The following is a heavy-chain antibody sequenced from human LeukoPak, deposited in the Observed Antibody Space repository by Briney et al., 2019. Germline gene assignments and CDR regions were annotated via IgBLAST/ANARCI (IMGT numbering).Heavy chain of an antibody. CDR1: GFTFSEYT. J-gene: IGHJ4*02. CDR3: ARISCSGGTCYYYFDY. V-gene: IGHV3-21*01. CDR2: ITGSSFNI. Sequence: PGGSLRLPCAASGFTFSEYTMNWVRQAPGKGLEWVSSITGSSFNIYYADSVRGRFTISRDNAKSSLYLQMNSLRAEDTAVYYCARISCSGGTCYYYFDYWGQGTLVTVSS. D-gene: IGHD2-15*01.